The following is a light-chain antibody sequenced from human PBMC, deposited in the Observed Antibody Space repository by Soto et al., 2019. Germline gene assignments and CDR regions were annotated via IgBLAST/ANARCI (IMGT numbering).Light chain of an antibody. Sequence: SYELTQPPSVAVAPGEMARISCGGNNIGSKSLFWYQQKAGQAPLLVIYYDTNRPSGIPARFSGSNSGNTATLTISGVEVGDEADYYCQVWDLSSGHREVFGGGTKLTVL. J-gene: IGLJ2*01. CDR1: NIGSKS. V-gene: IGLV3-21*04. CDR2: YDT. CDR3: QVWDLSSGHREV.